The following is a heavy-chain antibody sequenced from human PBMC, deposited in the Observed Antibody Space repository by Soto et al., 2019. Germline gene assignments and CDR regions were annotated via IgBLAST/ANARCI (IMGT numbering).Heavy chain of an antibody. Sequence: QVQLQESGPGLVKPSETLSLTCTVSGGSISRYYWSWIRQPPGKGLEWIGYMYNTGSTVYNPSFKGWGTISVDTSKNPFSPKLNSVTAADTAVYYCARDLWGYCGTDCYPLDVWGQGTTVTVSS. D-gene: IGHD2-21*02. CDR3: ARDLWGYCGTDCYPLDV. CDR1: GGSISRYY. J-gene: IGHJ6*02. CDR2: MYNTGST. V-gene: IGHV4-59*01.